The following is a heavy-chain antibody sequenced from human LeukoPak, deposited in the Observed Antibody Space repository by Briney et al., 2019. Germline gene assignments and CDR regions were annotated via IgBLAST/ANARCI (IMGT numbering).Heavy chain of an antibody. J-gene: IGHJ6*03. D-gene: IGHD3-10*02. V-gene: IGHV3-64*01. CDR2: ISSNGGST. Sequence: GGSLRLSCAASGFTFSSYAMHWVRQAPGKGLEYVSAISSNGGSTYYANSVKGRFTISRDNSKNTLYLQMGSLRAEDMAVYYCARGVRGVMGYYYMDVWGKGTTVTVS. CDR1: GFTFSSYA. CDR3: ARGVRGVMGYYYMDV.